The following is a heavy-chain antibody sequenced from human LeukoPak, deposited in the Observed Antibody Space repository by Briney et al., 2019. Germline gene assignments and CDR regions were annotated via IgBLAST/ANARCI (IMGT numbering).Heavy chain of an antibody. J-gene: IGHJ3*02. V-gene: IGHV4-39*07. CDR1: GGSISHSNYY. CDR3: AKAIAPRGGDFDAFDI. Sequence: TSETLSLTCTVSGGSISHSNYYWGWIRQPPGKGLEWIGNFYYSGSTYYSTSPKSRVSISFDTSKNHFSLELNSVTAADTAVYYCAKAIAPRGGDFDAFDIWGQGTMVTVSS. CDR2: FYYSGST. D-gene: IGHD2-21*02.